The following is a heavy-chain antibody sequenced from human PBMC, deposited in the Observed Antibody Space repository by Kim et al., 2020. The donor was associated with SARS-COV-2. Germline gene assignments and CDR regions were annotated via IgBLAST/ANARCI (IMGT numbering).Heavy chain of an antibody. D-gene: IGHD1-1*01. V-gene: IGHV4-59*08. J-gene: IGHJ4*02. CDR1: GDSISDKF. CDR2: IFSTGDA. Sequence: SETLSLTCSVSGDSISDKFWSWIRQSPGKGLEWIAYIFSTGDANYNPSLKSRVTISLDTSRNQFSLKLSSATAEDTAVYYCARHATSGAHRVLENWGQG. CDR3: ARHATSGAHRVLEN.